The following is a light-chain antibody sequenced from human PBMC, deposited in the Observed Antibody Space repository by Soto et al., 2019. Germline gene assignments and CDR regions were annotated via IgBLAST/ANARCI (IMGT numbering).Light chain of an antibody. V-gene: IGLV2-8*01. J-gene: IGLJ1*01. CDR3: SSFSDSNNYV. Sequence: QSALTQPPSASGSPGQSVTISCTGTSSDVGGYNYVSWYQQHPGKAPKLMIYEVSKRPSGVPDRFSGSKSGNTASLTVSRLQAEDEADYYCSSFSDSNNYVFGTGTKVTVL. CDR1: SSDVGGYNY. CDR2: EVS.